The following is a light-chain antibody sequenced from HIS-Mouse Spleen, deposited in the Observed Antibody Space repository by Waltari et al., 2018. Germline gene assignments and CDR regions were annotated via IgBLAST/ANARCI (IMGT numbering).Light chain of an antibody. CDR1: SSNIGRHY. CDR3: AAWDDSLSGHWV. Sequence: QSVLTQPPSASGTPGQRATISCSGSSSNIGRHYVYWYQQLPGTAPKLLIYRNNQRPSGVPDRFSGSKSGTSASLAISGLRSEDEADYYCAAWDDSLSGHWVFGGGTKLTAL. CDR2: RNN. J-gene: IGLJ3*02. V-gene: IGLV1-47*01.